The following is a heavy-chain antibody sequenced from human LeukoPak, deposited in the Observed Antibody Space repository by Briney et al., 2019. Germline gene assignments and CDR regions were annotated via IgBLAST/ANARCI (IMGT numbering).Heavy chain of an antibody. CDR3: AMTYCSSTSCCWFDP. CDR2: IIPIFGTA. Sequence: ASVKVSCKASGGTFSSYAISWVRQAPGQGLEWMGGIIPIFGTANYAQKFQGRVTITADESTSTAYMELSSLRSEDTAVYYCAMTYCSSTSCCWFDPWGQGTLVTVSS. CDR1: GGTFSSYA. D-gene: IGHD2-2*01. J-gene: IGHJ5*02. V-gene: IGHV1-69*13.